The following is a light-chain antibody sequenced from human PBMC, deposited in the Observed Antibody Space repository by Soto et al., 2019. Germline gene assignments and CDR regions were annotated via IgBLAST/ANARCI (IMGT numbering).Light chain of an antibody. CDR2: HAS. CDR1: QGISSY. CDR3: QQSYSTPLT. V-gene: IGKV1-13*02. Sequence: AIQLIQSPSSLSASVGDRVTITCRASQGISSYLAWYQQKPGKAPKLLIYHASSLETGVPSRFSGSGSGTEFTLTISSLQPDDFATYYCQQSYSTPLTFGGGTKVDIK. J-gene: IGKJ4*01.